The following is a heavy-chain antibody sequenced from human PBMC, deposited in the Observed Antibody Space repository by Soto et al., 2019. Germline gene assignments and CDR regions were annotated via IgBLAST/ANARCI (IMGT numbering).Heavy chain of an antibody. CDR3: ARDGYFDY. J-gene: IGHJ4*02. CDR2: IIPILGIA. V-gene: IGHV1-69*04. Sequence: SVQVSCQASGGTFSSYTISWVRQAPGQGLEWMGRIIPILGIANYAQKLQDRVTMTTDTSTSTAYMELRSLRSDDTAVYYCARDGYFDYWGQGTLVTVSS. CDR1: GGTFSSYT.